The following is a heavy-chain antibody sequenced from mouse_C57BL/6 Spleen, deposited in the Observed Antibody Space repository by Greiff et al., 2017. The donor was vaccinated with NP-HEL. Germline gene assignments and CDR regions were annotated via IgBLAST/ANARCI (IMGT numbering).Heavy chain of an antibody. CDR3: ARGNLLLRYFDY. V-gene: IGHV1-18*01. Sequence: EVQLQESGPELVKPGASVKIPCKASGYTFTDYNMAWVKQSHGKSLEWIGDINPNNGGTIYNQKFKGKATLTVDKSSSTAYMELRSLTSEDTAVYYCARGNLLLRYFDYWGQGTTLTVSS. CDR2: INPNNGGT. D-gene: IGHD1-1*01. J-gene: IGHJ2*01. CDR1: GYTFTDYN.